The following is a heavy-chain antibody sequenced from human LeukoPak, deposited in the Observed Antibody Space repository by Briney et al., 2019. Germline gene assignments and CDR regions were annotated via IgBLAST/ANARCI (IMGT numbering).Heavy chain of an antibody. D-gene: IGHD4-17*01. J-gene: IGHJ5*02. CDR3: ARAWNGDYGRFDP. V-gene: IGHV3-74*01. CDR2: INSDGSST. CDR1: GFTFSSYW. Sequence: HPGGSLRLSCAASGFTFSSYWMYWVRQAPGKGLVWVSRINSDGSSTSYADSVKGRFTISRDNAKNTLYLQMNSLRAEDTAVYYCARAWNGDYGRFDPWGQGTLVTVPS.